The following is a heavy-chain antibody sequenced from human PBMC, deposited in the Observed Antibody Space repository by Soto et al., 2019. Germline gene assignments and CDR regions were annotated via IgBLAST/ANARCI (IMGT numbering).Heavy chain of an antibody. CDR1: GFTFSSYA. D-gene: IGHD4-17*01. J-gene: IGHJ4*02. Sequence: QVQLVESGGGVVQPGRSLRLSCAASGFTFSSYAMHWVRQAPGKGLEWVAGISYDGSNKYYADYVKGRFTISRDNSKNTLYLQMNSLRAEDTAVYYCAKGLGGFGGDYNYFDYWGQGTLVTVSS. CDR2: ISYDGSNK. V-gene: IGHV3-30-3*01. CDR3: AKGLGGFGGDYNYFDY.